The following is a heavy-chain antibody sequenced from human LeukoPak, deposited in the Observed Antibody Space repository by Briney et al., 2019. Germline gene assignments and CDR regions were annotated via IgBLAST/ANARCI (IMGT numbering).Heavy chain of an antibody. CDR2: IKLDGSEK. Sequence: GGSLRLSCAASGFTFSSYSMNWVRQAPGKGLEWVANIKLDGSEKYYVDSVKGRFTISRDNAKNSLSLQMNSLRAEDTAIYYCVRGGRYSYGPWGQGTLVTVSS. D-gene: IGHD5-18*01. CDR1: GFTFSSYS. CDR3: VRGGRYSYGP. V-gene: IGHV3-7*01. J-gene: IGHJ5*02.